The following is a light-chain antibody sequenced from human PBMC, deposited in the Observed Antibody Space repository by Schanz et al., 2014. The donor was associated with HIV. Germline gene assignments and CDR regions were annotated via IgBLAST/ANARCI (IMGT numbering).Light chain of an antibody. J-gene: IGKJ4*01. CDR1: QSVDSSS. CDR2: GTS. Sequence: DIVLTQSPGTLSVSPGERATLSCRASQSVDSSSLAWYRQKPGQSPRLLIYGTSTRATGIPDRFSGTGSGTDFTLTISRLEPEDFAVYFCQYFGNSGGTFGGGTKVEIK. V-gene: IGKV3-20*01. CDR3: QYFGNSGGT.